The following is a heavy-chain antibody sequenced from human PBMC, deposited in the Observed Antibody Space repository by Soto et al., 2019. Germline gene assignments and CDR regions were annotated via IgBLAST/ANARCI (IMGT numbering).Heavy chain of an antibody. CDR1: GFTFSSYW. D-gene: IGHD1-26*01. J-gene: IGHJ4*02. Sequence: EVQLVESGGGLVQPGGSLRLSCAASGFTFSSYWMHWVRQAPGKGLVWVSRIKNDGSTTSHADSVEGRFTISRDNAKNTLYLQMNSLRAEDTDVYYCARVGSWEYHFDSLGQGTLVTVSS. V-gene: IGHV3-74*01. CDR3: ARVGSWEYHFDS. CDR2: IKNDGSTT.